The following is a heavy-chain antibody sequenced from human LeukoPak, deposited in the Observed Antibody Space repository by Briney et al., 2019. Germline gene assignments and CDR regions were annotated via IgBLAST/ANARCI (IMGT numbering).Heavy chain of an antibody. V-gene: IGHV4-59*08. CDR3: ARVIARVGTGGGWFDP. CDR1: GGSISSYY. D-gene: IGHD6-13*01. J-gene: IGHJ5*02. CDR2: IYYSGST. Sequence: SETLSLTCTVSGGSISSYYWSWIRQPPGKGLEWIGYIYYSGSTNYNPSLKSRVTISVDTSKNQFSLKLSSVTAADTAVYHCARVIARVGTGGGWFDPWGQGTLVTVSS.